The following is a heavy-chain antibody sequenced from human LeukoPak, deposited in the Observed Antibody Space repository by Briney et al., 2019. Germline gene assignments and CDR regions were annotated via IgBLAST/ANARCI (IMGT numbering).Heavy chain of an antibody. Sequence: SQTLSLTCAISGDRVSSNSAAWNWIRQSPSRGLEWLGRTYYRSKWYNDYAVSVKSRITINPDTSKNQFSLQLNSVTPEDTAVYYCARDPSDYGDYTGFGDFDYWGQGTLVTVSS. CDR3: ARDPSDYGDYTGFGDFDY. D-gene: IGHD4-17*01. V-gene: IGHV6-1*01. J-gene: IGHJ4*02. CDR1: GDRVSSNSAA. CDR2: TYYRSKWYN.